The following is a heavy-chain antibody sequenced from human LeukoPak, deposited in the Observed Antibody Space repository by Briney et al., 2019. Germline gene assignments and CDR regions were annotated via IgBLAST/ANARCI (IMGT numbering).Heavy chain of an antibody. V-gene: IGHV3-7*01. D-gene: IGHD3-10*01. CDR3: ARDWGGGSGAGIDC. J-gene: IGHJ4*02. Sequence: TGGSLRLSCAASGFTFSGYHMTWVRQAPGKGLEWVAMIKADGSGDYYVDSVKGRFTISRDDAKNSLHLQMNGLRAEDTAVYYCARDWGGGSGAGIDCWGQGTLVTVSS. CDR1: GFTFSGYH. CDR2: IKADGSGD.